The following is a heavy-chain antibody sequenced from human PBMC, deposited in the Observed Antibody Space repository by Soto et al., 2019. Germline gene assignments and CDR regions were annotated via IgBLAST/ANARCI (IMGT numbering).Heavy chain of an antibody. CDR1: GFTFTSYA. Sequence: PGGSLRLSCAASGFTFTSYAMSWVRQAPGKGLEWVSAISGSGGSTYYADSVKGRFTISRDNSKNTLYLQMNSLRAEDTAVYYCAKASGGSWTRPFDYWGQGTLVTVSS. D-gene: IGHD2-15*01. CDR3: AKASGGSWTRPFDY. J-gene: IGHJ4*02. CDR2: ISGSGGST. V-gene: IGHV3-23*01.